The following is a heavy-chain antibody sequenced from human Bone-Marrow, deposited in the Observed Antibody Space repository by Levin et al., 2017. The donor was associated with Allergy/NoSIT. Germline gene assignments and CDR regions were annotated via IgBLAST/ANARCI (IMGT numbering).Heavy chain of an antibody. Sequence: QTLSLTCTFSGFSLSTSGVGVGWIRQPPGQALECLALIYWDDDKLYNPSLRSRLIITKDTSKNQVVLTMTNMDPVDTATYYCSRWTAGNLGGWFDPWGQGTLVTVPS. V-gene: IGHV2-5*02. D-gene: IGHD1-1*01. CDR2: IYWDDDK. J-gene: IGHJ5*02. CDR1: GFSLSTSGVG. CDR3: SRWTAGNLGGWFDP.